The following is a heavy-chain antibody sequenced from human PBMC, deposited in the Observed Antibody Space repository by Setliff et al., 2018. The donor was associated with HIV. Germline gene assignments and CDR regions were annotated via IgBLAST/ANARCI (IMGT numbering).Heavy chain of an antibody. V-gene: IGHV1-69*10. CDR2: IIPILGIA. CDR1: GDTFSSYA. Sequence: GASVKVSCKASGDTFSSYAISWVRQAPGQGLEWMGGIIPILGIANYAQKFQDRVTITADKSTDTAYMELSSLRLDDTAVYFCARGRTYDSSGYIGNWFDPWGQGTLVTV. CDR3: ARGRTYDSSGYIGNWFDP. D-gene: IGHD3-22*01. J-gene: IGHJ5*02.